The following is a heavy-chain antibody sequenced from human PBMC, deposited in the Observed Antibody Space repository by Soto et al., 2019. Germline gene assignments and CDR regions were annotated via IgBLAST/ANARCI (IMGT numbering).Heavy chain of an antibody. CDR3: AGIAARWYYYYGMDV. Sequence: QVQLVQSGAEVKKPGSSVKVSCKASGGTFSSYAISWVRQAPGQGLEWMGGIIPIFGTANYAQKFQGRVTITADESTSAVYMGLSSLRSEDTAEYYCAGIAARWYYYYGMDVWGQGTTVTVS. D-gene: IGHD6-6*01. CDR2: IIPIFGTA. CDR1: GGTFSSYA. V-gene: IGHV1-69*12. J-gene: IGHJ6*02.